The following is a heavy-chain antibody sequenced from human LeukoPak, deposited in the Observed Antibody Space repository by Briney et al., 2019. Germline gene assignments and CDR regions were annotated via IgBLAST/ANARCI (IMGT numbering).Heavy chain of an antibody. V-gene: IGHV1-2*02. D-gene: IGHD3-10*01. CDR3: ARVSDNGSENFDQ. J-gene: IGHJ4*02. CDR2: INPNSGGT. Sequence: ASVKVSCKASGYTFTGYYIHWVRQAPGQGLEWVGWINPNSGGTDYAQKFQGRLTMTRDTSISTAYMGLSSLRSDDTAVYYCARVSDNGSENFDQWGQGTLVTLSS. CDR1: GYTFTGYY.